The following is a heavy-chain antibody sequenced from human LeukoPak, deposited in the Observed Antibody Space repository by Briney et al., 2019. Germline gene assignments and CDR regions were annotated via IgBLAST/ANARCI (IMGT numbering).Heavy chain of an antibody. D-gene: IGHD6-6*01. J-gene: IGHJ4*02. CDR2: ISPSATTI. V-gene: IGHV3-48*01. CDR1: GFTLSGYS. Sequence: GGSLRLSCAASGFTLSGYSMNWFRQAPGKGLEWVSYISPSATTIYYADSVKGRFTISRDNAKNSLYLQMNSLRAEDTAVYYCAREYSSSSGRSFDYWGQGTLVTVSS. CDR3: AREYSSSSGRSFDY.